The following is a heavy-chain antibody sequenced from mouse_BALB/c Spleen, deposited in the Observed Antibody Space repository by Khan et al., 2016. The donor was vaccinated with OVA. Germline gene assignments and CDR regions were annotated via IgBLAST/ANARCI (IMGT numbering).Heavy chain of an antibody. V-gene: IGHV2-6-1*01. CDR2: IWSDGST. J-gene: IGHJ4*01. Sequence: VELVESGPGLVAPSQSLSITCTISGFSLTNYGVHWVRQPPGKGLEWLVVIWSDGSTTDNSALKSRLTISKDNSKSQVFLKMNSLLTDDTAMYYCARQPYYHYNIMDYWGQGTTVTVSS. CDR3: ARQPYYHYNIMDY. CDR1: GFSLTNYG. D-gene: IGHD2-10*01.